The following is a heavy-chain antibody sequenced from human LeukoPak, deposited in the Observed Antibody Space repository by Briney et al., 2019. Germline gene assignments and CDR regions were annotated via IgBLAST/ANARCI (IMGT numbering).Heavy chain of an antibody. J-gene: IGHJ3*02. V-gene: IGHV3-11*01. CDR1: GFTLSDYY. Sequence: GWSLRLSFAASGFTLSDYYMSWIRQAPWKGLEGVSYISSSGSTIYYADSVKGRFTISRDNAKNSLYLQMNSLRAEDTAVYYCARDSTPLEYSSGYYPDAFDIWGQGTMVTVSS. D-gene: IGHD3-22*01. CDR3: ARDSTPLEYSSGYYPDAFDI. CDR2: ISSSGSTI.